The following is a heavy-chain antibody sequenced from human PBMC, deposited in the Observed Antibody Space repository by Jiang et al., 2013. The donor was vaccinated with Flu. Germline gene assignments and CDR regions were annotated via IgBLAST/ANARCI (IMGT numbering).Heavy chain of an antibody. J-gene: IGHJ4*02. V-gene: IGHV5-51*03. CDR2: IYPGDSDT. CDR3: ARRDGIGWNYFDY. CDR1: GYTFTDYY. Sequence: GAEVKKPGESLKISCKGSGYTFTDYYIAWVRQMPGKGLEWMGIIYPGDSDTRYSPSFQGQVTISADKSISTAYLQWSSLKASDTAIYYCARRDGIGWNYFDYWAQGTLVTVSS. D-gene: IGHD5-24*01.